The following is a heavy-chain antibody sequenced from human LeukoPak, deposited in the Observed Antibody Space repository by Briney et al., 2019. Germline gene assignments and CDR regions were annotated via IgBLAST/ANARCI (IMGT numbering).Heavy chain of an antibody. CDR1: GFTFSSYW. Sequence: GGSLRLSCAASGFTFSSYWMSWVRQAPGKGLEWVANIKQDGSEKYYVDSVKGRFTISRDNTKNSLYLQMNSLRAEDTAVYYCARARGYCSGGSCYKYFDYWGQGTLVTVSS. J-gene: IGHJ4*02. V-gene: IGHV3-7*03. CDR3: ARARGYCSGGSCYKYFDY. D-gene: IGHD2-15*01. CDR2: IKQDGSEK.